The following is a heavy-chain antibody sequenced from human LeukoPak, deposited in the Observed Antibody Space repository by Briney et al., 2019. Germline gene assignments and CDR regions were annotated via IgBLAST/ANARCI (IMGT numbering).Heavy chain of an antibody. V-gene: IGHV1-18*01. CDR2: ISAYNGNT. D-gene: IGHD2-2*03. CDR3: ARDGLDIPRRDAFDI. Sequence: ASVKVSCKASGYTFTSYGISWVRQAPGQGLEWMGWISAYNGNTNYARKLQGRVTMTTDTSTSTAYMELRSLRSDDTAVYYCARDGLDIPRRDAFDIWGQGTMVTVSS. J-gene: IGHJ3*02. CDR1: GYTFTSYG.